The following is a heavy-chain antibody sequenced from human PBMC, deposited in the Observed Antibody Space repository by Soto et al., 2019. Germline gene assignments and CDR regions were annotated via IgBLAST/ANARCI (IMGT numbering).Heavy chain of an antibody. Sequence: QVQLVESGGGVVQPWGSLRLSCAASGFTLSFYPMHWFRQAPGKGLEWVAVMSYDGNNKYYSDSLKGRFTISRDNSKNTLYLQMNSLRAEDTAVYYCANLYLWWSDFDYWGQGTLVTGSS. CDR2: MSYDGNNK. CDR1: GFTLSFYP. V-gene: IGHV3-30*18. J-gene: IGHJ4*02. CDR3: ANLYLWWSDFDY. D-gene: IGHD3-16*01.